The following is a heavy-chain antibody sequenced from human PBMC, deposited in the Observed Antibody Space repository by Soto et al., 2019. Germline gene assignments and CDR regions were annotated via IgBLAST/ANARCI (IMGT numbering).Heavy chain of an antibody. CDR3: ARRVVVTSVRDIAYYYYGLDV. CDR2: IIPMFDST. D-gene: IGHD2-21*02. CDR1: GGTFSSYA. Sequence: GASVKVSCKAFGGTFSSYAICWVRQAPGQGLEWMGGIIPMFDSTNYAQKFQGRVTITADESTSTAFMELSSLRSEDTAVYYCARRVVVTSVRDIAYYYYGLDVWGQGTTVNVSS. J-gene: IGHJ6*02. V-gene: IGHV1-69*13.